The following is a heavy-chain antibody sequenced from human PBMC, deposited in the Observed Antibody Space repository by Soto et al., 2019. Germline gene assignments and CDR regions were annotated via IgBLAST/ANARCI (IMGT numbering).Heavy chain of an antibody. V-gene: IGHV1-24*01. CDR3: ATGALYSGYDLFSPADY. CDR1: GYTLTELS. Sequence: ASVKVSCKVSGYTLTELSMHWVRQAPGKGLEWMGGFDPEDGETIYAQKFQGRVTMTEDTSTDTAYMELSSLRSEDTAVYYCATGALYSGYDLFSPADYWGQGTLVTVSS. CDR2: FDPEDGET. D-gene: IGHD5-12*01. J-gene: IGHJ4*02.